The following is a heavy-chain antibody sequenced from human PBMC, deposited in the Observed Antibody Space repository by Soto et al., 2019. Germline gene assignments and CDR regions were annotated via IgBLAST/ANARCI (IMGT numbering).Heavy chain of an antibody. CDR3: ARSRAGGTWEQYPSFYFDY. CDR2: ISTYNGDR. V-gene: IGHV1-18*01. CDR1: GYTFTNYG. D-gene: IGHD1-26*01. Sequence: QVLLVQSGAEVKKPGASVKVACKASGYTFTNYGISWVRQAPGQGLEWLGWISTYNGDRDFAQKVQGRVTMTTDTSTTTAYMDLRSLRSNDTAVYYCARSRAGGTWEQYPSFYFDYWGQGALVTVSS. J-gene: IGHJ4*02.